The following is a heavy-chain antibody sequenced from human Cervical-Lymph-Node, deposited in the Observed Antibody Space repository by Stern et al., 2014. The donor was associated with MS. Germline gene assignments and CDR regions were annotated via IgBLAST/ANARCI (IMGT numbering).Heavy chain of an antibody. V-gene: IGHV3-11*01. CDR3: ARARYSLAARPGDYFDY. CDR1: GFSFRDYYIDYY. Sequence: MQLVESGGGLVRPGGSLRLSCVASGFSFRDYYIDYYMTWIRQDPGKGLEWVSFISSRGDTIYYADSVKGRFTISRDNARNSLFLQMNSIRADDTAVYYCARARYSLAARPGDYFDYWGQGTLVTVSS. D-gene: IGHD6-6*01. CDR2: ISSRGDTI. J-gene: IGHJ4*02.